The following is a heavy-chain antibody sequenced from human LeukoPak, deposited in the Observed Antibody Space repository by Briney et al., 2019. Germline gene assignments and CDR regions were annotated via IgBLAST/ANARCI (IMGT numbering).Heavy chain of an antibody. Sequence: ASVKVSCKASGYTFTSYGISWVRQAPGQGLEWMGWISAYNGNTNYAQKLQGRVTMTTDTSTSTAYMELRSLRSDDTAVYNCARAGLTMVRASMDVWGQGTTVTVSS. D-gene: IGHD3-10*01. CDR2: ISAYNGNT. CDR1: GYTFTSYG. J-gene: IGHJ6*02. V-gene: IGHV1-18*01. CDR3: ARAGLTMVRASMDV.